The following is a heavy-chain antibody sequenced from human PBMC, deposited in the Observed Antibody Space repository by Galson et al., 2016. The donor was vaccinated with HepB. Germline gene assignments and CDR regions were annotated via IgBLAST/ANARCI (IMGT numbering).Heavy chain of an antibody. V-gene: IGHV3-15*01. CDR2: IKSKADGGTT. J-gene: IGHJ4*02. CDR1: GFTFSNAW. Sequence: SLRLSCAASGFTFSNAWMNWVRQAPGKGLEWVGHIKSKADGGTTDYAAPVKGRFIISRDDAEDTLSLQMSSLKADDTAVYYCTAFQYDAGAYYNVAYWGQGTLVTVSS. D-gene: IGHD3-10*01. CDR3: TAFQYDAGAYYNVAY.